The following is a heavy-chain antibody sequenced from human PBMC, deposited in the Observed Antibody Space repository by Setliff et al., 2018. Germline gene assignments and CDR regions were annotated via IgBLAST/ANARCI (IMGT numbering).Heavy chain of an antibody. CDR1: GFTFGHYT. CDR2: ISTSGRYI. D-gene: IGHD1-7*01. J-gene: IGHJ4*02. Sequence: PGGSLRLSCAASGFTFGHYTMNWVRQAPGKGLEWVSSISTSGRYIYYADSVKSRFTISRDNSENTVYLQMNSLSEEDTAIYYCAKGNNWNYVPGDYFDFWGQGTLVTVSS. CDR3: AKGNNWNYVPGDYFDF. V-gene: IGHV3-21*01.